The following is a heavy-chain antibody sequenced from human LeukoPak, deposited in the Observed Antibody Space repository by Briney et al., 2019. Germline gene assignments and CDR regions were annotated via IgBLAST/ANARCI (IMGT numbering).Heavy chain of an antibody. CDR2: IRGKANNFAT. CDR3: TRYNEAIGGVYGLDV. D-gene: IGHD3-16*01. CDR1: GFTFSDSG. Sequence: PGGSLRLSCAASGFTFSDSGMYWVRQASGKGLEWVGRIRGKANNFATAYAESVKGRFTVSRDDSKNTAYLQVNSLKIEDTAIYYCTRYNEAIGGVYGLDVWGQGTTVTVSS. V-gene: IGHV3-73*01. J-gene: IGHJ6*02.